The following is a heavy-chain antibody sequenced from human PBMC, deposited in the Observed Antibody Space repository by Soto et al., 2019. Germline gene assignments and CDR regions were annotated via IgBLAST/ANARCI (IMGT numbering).Heavy chain of an antibody. CDR1: GFTFSSYG. J-gene: IGHJ2*01. CDR2: ISYDGSNK. D-gene: IGHD6-13*01. CDR3: AKARAVYSSSWGLGNWYFDL. Sequence: VQLVETGGGLIQPGGSLRLSCAASGFTFSSYGMHWVRQAPGKGLEWVAVISYDGSNKYYADSVKGRFTISRDNSKNTLYLHRNSLGAEDTSVYYCAKARAVYSSSWGLGNWYFDLWGRGTLVPVSS. V-gene: IGHV3-30*18.